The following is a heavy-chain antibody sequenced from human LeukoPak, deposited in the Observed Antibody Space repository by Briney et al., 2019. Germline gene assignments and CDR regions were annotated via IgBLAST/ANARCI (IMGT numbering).Heavy chain of an antibody. Sequence: GGSLRLSCAASGFTFSSYSMNWVRQAPGKGLEWVSYISSSSSTIYYADSVKGRFTISRDNAKNSLYLQMNSLRAEDTAVYYCAREYSSGWLSFDYWGQGTLVTVSS. CDR1: GFTFSSYS. V-gene: IGHV3-48*01. CDR2: ISSSSSTI. J-gene: IGHJ4*02. D-gene: IGHD6-19*01. CDR3: AREYSSGWLSFDY.